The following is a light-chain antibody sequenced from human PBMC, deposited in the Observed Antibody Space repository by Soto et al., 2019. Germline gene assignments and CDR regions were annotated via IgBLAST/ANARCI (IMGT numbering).Light chain of an antibody. V-gene: IGKV3-20*01. J-gene: IGKJ1*01. CDR1: QSVSNDF. CDR3: QQYGSSPPRT. CDR2: GAS. Sequence: EIVLTQSPGILSLSPGERATLSCRASQSVSNDFLAWYQQKPGQAPRLLIYGASTRATDVRDRFSGSGSGADFTLSISRLEPEDFAVYYCQQYGSSPPRTFGRGTKVEMK.